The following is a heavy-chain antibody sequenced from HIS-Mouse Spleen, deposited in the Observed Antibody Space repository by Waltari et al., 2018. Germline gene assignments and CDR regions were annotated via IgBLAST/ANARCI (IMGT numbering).Heavy chain of an antibody. Sequence: QLQLQESGPGLVKPSETLSLTCTVSGGSISSSSYYWGWIRQPPGKGREWIGSIYYSGSNSYTPSLKSRVTISVDTSKNQFSLKLSSVTAADTAVYYCAREIPYSSSWYDWYFDLWGRGTLVTVSS. V-gene: IGHV4-39*07. J-gene: IGHJ2*01. D-gene: IGHD6-13*01. CDR1: GGSISSSSYY. CDR2: IYYSGSN. CDR3: AREIPYSSSWYDWYFDL.